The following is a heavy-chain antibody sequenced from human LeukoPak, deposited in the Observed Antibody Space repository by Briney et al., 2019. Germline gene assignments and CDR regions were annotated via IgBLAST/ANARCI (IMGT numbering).Heavy chain of an antibody. CDR3: ARGYPLDWNYFDY. CDR1: GYTFTSYY. J-gene: IGHJ4*02. V-gene: IGHV1-46*01. Sequence: ASVKVSCKASGYTFTSYYKHWVRQAPGQGLEWVGIINPSDSITTYAQKFQGRVTMTRDTSTSTVYMELSSLRSEDSAVYYCARGYPLDWNYFDYWGQGALVTVSS. CDR2: INPSDSIT. D-gene: IGHD3/OR15-3a*01.